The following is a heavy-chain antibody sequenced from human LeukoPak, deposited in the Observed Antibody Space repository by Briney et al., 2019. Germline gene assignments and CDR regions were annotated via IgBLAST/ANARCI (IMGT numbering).Heavy chain of an antibody. V-gene: IGHV4-30-4*01. CDR2: IYYSGST. Sequence: SETLSLTCTVSGGSISSGDYYWSWIRQPPGKGLEWIGYIYYSGSTYYNPSLKSRVTISVDTPKNQFSLKLSSVTAADTAVYYCARVWSNYCDYWGQGTLVTVSS. CDR3: ARVWSNYCDY. CDR1: GGSISSGDYY. J-gene: IGHJ4*02. D-gene: IGHD3-3*01.